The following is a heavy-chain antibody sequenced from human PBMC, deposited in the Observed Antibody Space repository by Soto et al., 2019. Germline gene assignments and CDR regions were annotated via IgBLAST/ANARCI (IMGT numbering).Heavy chain of an antibody. CDR3: VRGPFQLLWLGTPDGHGMDV. V-gene: IGHV3-20*04. D-gene: IGHD3-10*01. Sequence: GGSLRLSCAASGFTFDDHGMSWVRQAPGKGLEWVSGINWSGRSTGYADFVKGRFIISRDNAKNSLYLQMNSLRAEDTALYYCVRGPFQLLWLGTPDGHGMDVWGQGTRVTFP. CDR1: GFTFDDHG. J-gene: IGHJ6*02. CDR2: INWSGRST.